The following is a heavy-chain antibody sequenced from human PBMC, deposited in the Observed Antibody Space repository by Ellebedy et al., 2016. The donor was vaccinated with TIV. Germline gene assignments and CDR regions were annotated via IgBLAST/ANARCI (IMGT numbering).Heavy chain of an antibody. J-gene: IGHJ4*02. CDR1: GFTFSDFA. CDR3: AKMRGMEYGEYHLDY. V-gene: IGHV3-23*01. CDR2: ISGRADAT. D-gene: IGHD3-10*01. Sequence: GESLKISCTVSGFTFSDFAMSWVRQAPGKGLEWVSAISGRADATFYADSVKGQFTISRDNSKRTLFLQMNSLRAEDTAVYYCAKMRGMEYGEYHLDYWGQGTLVAVSS.